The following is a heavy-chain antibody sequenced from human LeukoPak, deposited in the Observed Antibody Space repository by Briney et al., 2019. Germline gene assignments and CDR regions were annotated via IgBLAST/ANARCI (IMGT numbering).Heavy chain of an antibody. V-gene: IGHV4-34*01. CDR1: GGSFSGYY. Sequence: PSETLSLTCAVCGGSFSGYYGSWIRQPPGKGLERIGEINHSGSTNYNPSLKSRVTISVDTSKNQFSLKLSSVTAADTAVYYCARDRYDYVWGSYRDYFDYWGQGTLVTVSS. J-gene: IGHJ4*02. D-gene: IGHD3-16*02. CDR3: ARDRYDYVWGSYRDYFDY. CDR2: INHSGST.